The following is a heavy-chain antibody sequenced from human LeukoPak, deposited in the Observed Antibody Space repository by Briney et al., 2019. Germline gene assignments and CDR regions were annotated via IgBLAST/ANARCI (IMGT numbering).Heavy chain of an antibody. CDR3: ARDPHGWPHDAFDI. CDR2: IHSSGST. Sequence: SETLSLTCTVSGGPISSGSYYWHWLRQPAGRGGEWIGRIHSSGSTNYNFSLKSRVTISVDTSKNQFSLKLSSVTAADTAVYYCARDPHGWPHDAFDIWGQGTMVTVSS. CDR1: GGPISSGSYY. V-gene: IGHV4-61*02. D-gene: IGHD6-19*01. J-gene: IGHJ3*02.